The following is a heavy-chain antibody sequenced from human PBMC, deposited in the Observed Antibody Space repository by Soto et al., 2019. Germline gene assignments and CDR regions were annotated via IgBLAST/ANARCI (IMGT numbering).Heavy chain of an antibody. Sequence: SETLSLTCIVSGVSISSNYWSWIRQPPGQGLEWIGYIHYTGNTNFNPSLKNRVIISVDTSKNQFSLKLTSVTAADTAVYYCVRDSLGLRGPFYYYYGMDVWGQGTTVTVSS. D-gene: IGHD4-17*01. CDR1: GVSISSNY. CDR3: VRDSLGLRGPFYYYYGMDV. CDR2: IHYTGNT. J-gene: IGHJ6*02. V-gene: IGHV4-59*12.